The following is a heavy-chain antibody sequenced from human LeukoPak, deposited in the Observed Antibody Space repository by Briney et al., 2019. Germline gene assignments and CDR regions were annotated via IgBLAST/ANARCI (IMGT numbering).Heavy chain of an antibody. CDR3: ARYCGSTTCYKPP. CDR2: IKSKTDGGTT. Sequence: GGSLRLSCAASGFTYSNAWLSWVLQAPGKGLEWVGRIKSKTDGGTTDYAAPVKGRFTISRDDSKNTLYLQMNSLKTEDIAVYYCARYCGSTTCYKPPWGQGTLVTVSS. V-gene: IGHV3-15*01. D-gene: IGHD2-2*02. CDR1: GFTYSNAW. J-gene: IGHJ5*02.